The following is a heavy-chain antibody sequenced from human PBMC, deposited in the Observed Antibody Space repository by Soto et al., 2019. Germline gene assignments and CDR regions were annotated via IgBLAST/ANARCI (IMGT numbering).Heavy chain of an antibody. CDR2: ISYDGSNK. Sequence: QVQLVESGGGVVQPGRSLRLSCAASGFTFSSYAMHWVRQAPGKGLEWVAVISYDGSNKYYADSVKGRFTISRDNSKNTLYRQMDSLRAEDTAVYYCARGGGHYYGSGDRYGMDVWGQGTTVTVSS. D-gene: IGHD3-10*01. V-gene: IGHV3-30-3*01. CDR3: ARGGGHYYGSGDRYGMDV. J-gene: IGHJ6*02. CDR1: GFTFSSYA.